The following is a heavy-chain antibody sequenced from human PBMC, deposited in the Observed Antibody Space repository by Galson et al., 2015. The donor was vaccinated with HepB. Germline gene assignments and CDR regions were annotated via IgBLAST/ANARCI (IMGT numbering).Heavy chain of an antibody. CDR2: IYDGAST. J-gene: IGHJ5*02. CDR3: ARGQWLRRHVGWFDP. D-gene: IGHD5-12*01. V-gene: IGHV4-30-4*01. Sequence: TLSLTCNVSGGSITSGDYYWSWIRQPPGKGLEWIGYIYDGASTYYNPSLHSRITISADTSKSQFSLKLTSVTAADTAVYYCARGQWLRRHVGWFDPWGQGTLITVSS. CDR1: GGSITSGDYY.